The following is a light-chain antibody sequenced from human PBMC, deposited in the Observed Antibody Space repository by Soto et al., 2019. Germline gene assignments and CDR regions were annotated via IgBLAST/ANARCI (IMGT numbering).Light chain of an antibody. CDR3: QQRSDWPST. V-gene: IGKV3-11*01. CDR2: DAS. CDR1: QSVGSY. J-gene: IGKJ4*01. Sequence: EIVLTQSPVTLSLSPGERATLSCRASQSVGSYFAWYQQKPGQAPRLLIYDASNRATGIPARFSGSGSGTDFTLTISSLEPEEFAVYYCQQRSDWPSTFGGGTKVEIK.